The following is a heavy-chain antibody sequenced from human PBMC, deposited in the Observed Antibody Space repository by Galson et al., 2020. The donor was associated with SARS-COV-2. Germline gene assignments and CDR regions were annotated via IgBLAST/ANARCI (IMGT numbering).Heavy chain of an antibody. CDR3: ANGPVEDYFDY. Sequence: SQTLSLTCAVSGGSISSSSYYWGWIRQPPGKGLEWIGSIYYSGSTYYNPSLKSRVTISVDTSKNQFSLKLSSVTAADTAVYYCANGPVEDYFDYWGQGTLVTVSS. CDR1: GGSISSSSYY. V-gene: IGHV4-39*01. CDR2: IYYSGST. J-gene: IGHJ4*02.